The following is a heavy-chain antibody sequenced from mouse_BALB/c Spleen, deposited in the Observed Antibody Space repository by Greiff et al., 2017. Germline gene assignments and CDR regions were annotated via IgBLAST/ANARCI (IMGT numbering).Heavy chain of an antibody. Sequence: QVQLQQSGPELVKPGASVRISCKASGYTFTSYYIHWVKQRPGQGLEWIGWIYPGNVNTKYNEKFKGKATLTADKSSSTAYMQLSSLTSEDSAFYFCARWTTDYAMDYWGQGTSVTVSS. V-gene: IGHV1S56*01. CDR3: ARWTTDYAMDY. J-gene: IGHJ4*01. D-gene: IGHD1-1*01. CDR1: GYTFTSYY. CDR2: IYPGNVNT.